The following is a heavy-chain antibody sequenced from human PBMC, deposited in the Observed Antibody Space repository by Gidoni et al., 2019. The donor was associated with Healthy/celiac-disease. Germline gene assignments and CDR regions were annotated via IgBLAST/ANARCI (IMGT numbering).Heavy chain of an antibody. CDR2: INPSGGST. CDR3: ARELGLLTKRYPVSSFDY. Sequence: QVQLVQSGAEVKKPGASVKVSCKASGYTLTSHYMHWVRQAPGQGLEWMGIINPSGGSTSYAQKFQGRVTMTRDTSTSTVYMELSSLRSEDTAVYYCARELGLLTKRYPVSSFDYWGQGTLVTVSS. D-gene: IGHD4-17*01. V-gene: IGHV1-46*01. J-gene: IGHJ4*02. CDR1: GYTLTSHY.